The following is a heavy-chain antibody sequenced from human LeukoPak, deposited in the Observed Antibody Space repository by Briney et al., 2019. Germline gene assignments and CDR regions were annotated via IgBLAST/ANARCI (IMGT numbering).Heavy chain of an antibody. J-gene: IGHJ4*02. CDR1: GFNFSTYS. CDR2: ITSSSSYI. V-gene: IGHV3-21*01. Sequence: GGSLKLSCAASGFNFSTYSMNWVRQAPGMGLEWVSFITSSSSYIYYADSVKGRFTISRDNAKDSLFLQMNSLRAEDTAVYYCARRYCSSTNCYAFDYWGQGTLVTVSS. D-gene: IGHD2-2*01. CDR3: ARRYCSSTNCYAFDY.